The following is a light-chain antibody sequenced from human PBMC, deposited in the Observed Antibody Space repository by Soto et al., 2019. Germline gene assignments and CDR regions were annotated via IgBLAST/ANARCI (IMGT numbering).Light chain of an antibody. CDR1: QSVSRSY. V-gene: IGKV3D-20*02. CDR3: QQRSNWIT. J-gene: IGKJ5*01. CDR2: GAS. Sequence: EIVLTQSPGTLSLSPGDRATRSCRASQSVSRSYLGWYQQKPGQAPRLLIYGASNRATGIPDRFSGSGSGTDFTLTISRLEPEDFAVYYCQQRSNWITFGQGTRLEI.